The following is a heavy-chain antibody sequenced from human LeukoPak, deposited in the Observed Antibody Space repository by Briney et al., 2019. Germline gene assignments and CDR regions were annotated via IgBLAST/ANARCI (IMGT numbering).Heavy chain of an antibody. CDR3: ARGRGNWNDVSFDY. V-gene: IGHV1-2*02. D-gene: IGHD1-1*01. CDR1: GYTFTGYY. Sequence: ASVKVSCKASGYTFTGYYMHWVRQAPGQGLEWMGWINPNSGGTNHAQKFQGRVTMTRDTSISTAYMELSRLRSDDTAVYYCARGRGNWNDVSFDYWGQGTLVTVSS. J-gene: IGHJ4*02. CDR2: INPNSGGT.